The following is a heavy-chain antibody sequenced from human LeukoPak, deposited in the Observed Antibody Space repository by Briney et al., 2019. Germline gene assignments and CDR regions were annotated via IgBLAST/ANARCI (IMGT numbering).Heavy chain of an antibody. D-gene: IGHD3-22*01. CDR3: AKISLRRDYYDSSGYGFDI. Sequence: GGSLRLSCAASGFTFSSYSMNWVRQAPGKGLEWVSSISSSSSYIYYADSVKGRFTISRDNAKNTLHLQMNSLRAEDTAVYYCAKISLRRDYYDSSGYGFDIWGQGTMVTVSS. J-gene: IGHJ3*02. CDR2: ISSSSSYI. V-gene: IGHV3-21*04. CDR1: GFTFSSYS.